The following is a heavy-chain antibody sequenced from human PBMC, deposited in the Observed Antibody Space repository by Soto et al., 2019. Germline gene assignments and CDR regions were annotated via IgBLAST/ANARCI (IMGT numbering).Heavy chain of an antibody. V-gene: IGHV3-66*01. CDR1: GFTVSSNY. J-gene: IGHJ4*02. CDR3: ASLRPGDYVLDY. CDR2: IYSGGST. Sequence: EVQLVESVGGLVQPGGSLRLSCAASGFTVSSNYMSWVRQAPGKGLEWVSVIYSGGSTYYADSVKGRFTISRDNSKNTLYLQMNSLRAEDTAVYYCASLRPGDYVLDYSGQGTLVTVSS. D-gene: IGHD4-17*01.